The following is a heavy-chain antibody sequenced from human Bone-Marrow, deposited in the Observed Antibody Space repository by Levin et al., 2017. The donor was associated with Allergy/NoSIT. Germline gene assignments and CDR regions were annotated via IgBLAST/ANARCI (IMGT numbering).Heavy chain of an antibody. CDR1: GGSFSGYY. V-gene: IGHV4-34*01. D-gene: IGHD3-10*01. J-gene: IGHJ6*03. CDR2: INHSGST. CDR3: ARVSKPMVRGVLHLYYYYYMDV. Sequence: PSETLSLTCAVYGGSFSGYYWSWIRQPPGKGLEWIGEINHSGSTNYNPSLKSRVTISVDTSKNQFSLKLSSVTAADTAVYYCARVSKPMVRGVLHLYYYYYMDVWGKGTTVTVSS.